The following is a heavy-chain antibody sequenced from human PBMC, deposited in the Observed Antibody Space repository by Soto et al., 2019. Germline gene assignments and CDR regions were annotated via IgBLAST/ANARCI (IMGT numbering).Heavy chain of an antibody. J-gene: IGHJ4*02. CDR3: ARDGGGAAAGHY. CDR2: ISTYNGHT. V-gene: IGHV1-18*01. D-gene: IGHD6-13*01. CDR1: GYTFASYG. Sequence: QVQLVQSGAEVKKPGASVKVSCKASGYTFASYGISWVRQAPGQGLEWMGWISTYNGHTNYAQKLQGRVTMTTDTSTSTASMELRSLRSDDTAVYYCARDGGGAAAGHYWGQGTLVTVSS.